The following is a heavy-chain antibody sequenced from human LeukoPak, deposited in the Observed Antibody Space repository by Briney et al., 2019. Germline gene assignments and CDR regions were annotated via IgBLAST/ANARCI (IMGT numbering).Heavy chain of an antibody. V-gene: IGHV4-34*01. Sequence: PSGTLSLTCVVYGGSFSGYYRTWIRQPPGKGLEWIGEIDQSGSINYNPSLKSRVTISVDTSKNQFSLKMNSVTAADTAMYYCARGMTDWGQGTLVTVSS. CDR1: GGSFSGYY. CDR3: ARGMTD. J-gene: IGHJ4*02. CDR2: IDQSGSI.